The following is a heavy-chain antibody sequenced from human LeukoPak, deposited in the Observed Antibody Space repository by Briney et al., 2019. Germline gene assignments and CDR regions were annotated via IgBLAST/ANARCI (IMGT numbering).Heavy chain of an antibody. V-gene: IGHV5-10-1*01. D-gene: IGHD4/OR15-4a*01. CDR1: GYIFTSYW. Sequence: GESLRISCNGSGYIFTSYWISWVRQMPGKGLEWMGRIDPSDSYTNYSPSFQGHVTISADKSISTAYLQWSSLKASDTAMYYSARVLDDYDDYWGQGTLVTVSS. CDR3: ARVLDDYDDY. J-gene: IGHJ4*02. CDR2: IDPSDSYT.